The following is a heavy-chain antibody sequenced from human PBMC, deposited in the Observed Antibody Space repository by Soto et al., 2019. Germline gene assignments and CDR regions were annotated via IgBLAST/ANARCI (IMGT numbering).Heavy chain of an antibody. CDR3: ARHDTYYYDSSGYYTSFDY. J-gene: IGHJ4*02. V-gene: IGHV4-34*01. CDR1: GGSFSGYY. Sequence: PSETLSLTCAVYGGSFSGYYWSWIRQPPGKGLEWIGEINHSGSTNYNPSLKSRVTISVDTSKNQFSLKLSSVTAADTAVYYCARHDTYYYDSSGYYTSFDYWGQGTLVTVSS. CDR2: INHSGST. D-gene: IGHD3-22*01.